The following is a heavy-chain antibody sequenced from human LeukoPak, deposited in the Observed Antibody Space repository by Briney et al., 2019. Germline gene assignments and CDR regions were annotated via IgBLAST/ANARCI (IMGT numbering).Heavy chain of an antibody. CDR1: GGSISSYY. D-gene: IGHD3-16*01. Sequence: SETLSLTCTVSGGSISSYYWSWIRQPPGKGLEWIGYIYYSGSTNYNPSLKSRVTISVDTSKDQFSLKLSSVTAADTAVYYCARRGIGAFDIWGQGTMVTVSS. CDR3: ARRGIGAFDI. CDR2: IYYSGST. V-gene: IGHV4-59*08. J-gene: IGHJ3*02.